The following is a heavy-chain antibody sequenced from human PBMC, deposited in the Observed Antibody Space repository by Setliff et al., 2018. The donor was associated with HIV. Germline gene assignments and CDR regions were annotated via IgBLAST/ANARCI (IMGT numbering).Heavy chain of an antibody. D-gene: IGHD3-10*01. CDR2: IYNSGSD. V-gene: IGHV4-31*01. CDR3: ARDSRGSGNFDF. Sequence: SETLSLTCTVSGGSISSGAYYWSLIRQHPGKGLECIGYIYNSGSDFYNPSLKSLVTISRDMSKNQFSLRLTSVTAADTAVYYCARDSRGSGNFDFWGQGTLVTVSS. J-gene: IGHJ4*02. CDR1: GGSISSGAYY.